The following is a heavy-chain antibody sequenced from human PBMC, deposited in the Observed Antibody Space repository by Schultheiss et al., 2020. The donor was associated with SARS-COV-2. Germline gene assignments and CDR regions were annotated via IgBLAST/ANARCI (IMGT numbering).Heavy chain of an antibody. V-gene: IGHV3-23*01. CDR2: IRGSGSNT. CDR3: ARGGPGTEAADYYGMDV. J-gene: IGHJ6*02. CDR1: GFTFSSHA. D-gene: IGHD1-14*01. Sequence: GGSLRLSCAASGFTFSSHAMSWVRQAPGKGLEWVSHIRGSGSNTYYAGSVKGRFTISRDNSQNTLYLQMNSLRADDTAIYYCARGGPGTEAADYYGMDVWGQGTTVTVSS.